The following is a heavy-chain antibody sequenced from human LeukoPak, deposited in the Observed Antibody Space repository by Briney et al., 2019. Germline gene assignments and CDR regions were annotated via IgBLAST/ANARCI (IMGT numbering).Heavy chain of an antibody. D-gene: IGHD3-10*01. CDR2: FDPEDGET. Sequence: ASVKVSCKVSGYTLTELSMHWVRQAPGKGLEWMGGFDPEDGETIYAQKFQGRVTMTEDTSTDTAYMELSSLRSEDTAVYYCATAESIITPHWFDPWGQGTLVTVSS. CDR1: GYTLTELS. V-gene: IGHV1-24*01. J-gene: IGHJ5*02. CDR3: ATAESIITPHWFDP.